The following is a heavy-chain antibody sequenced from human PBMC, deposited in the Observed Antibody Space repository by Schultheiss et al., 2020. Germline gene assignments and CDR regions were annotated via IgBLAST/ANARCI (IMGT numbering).Heavy chain of an antibody. Sequence: GGSLRLSCAASGFTFSSYSMNWVRQAPGKGLEWVSSISSSSSYIYYADSVKGRFTISRDNSKNTVILQMKSLRAEDTAVYYCAKDLSGYWSGYFGPPDYWGRGTLVTVSS. V-gene: IGHV3-21*01. CDR2: ISSSSSYI. CDR1: GFTFSSYS. CDR3: AKDLSGYWSGYFGPPDY. D-gene: IGHD3-3*01. J-gene: IGHJ4*02.